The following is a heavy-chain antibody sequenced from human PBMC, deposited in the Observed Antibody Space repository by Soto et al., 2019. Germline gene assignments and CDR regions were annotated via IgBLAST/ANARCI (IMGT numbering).Heavy chain of an antibody. D-gene: IGHD4-17*01. V-gene: IGHV1-69*06. Sequence: QVQLVQSGAEVKKPGSSVKVSCKASGGTFSSYAISWVRQAPGQGLEWKGGIIPIFGTANYAQKFQGRVTITADKSTSTAYMELSSLRSEDTAVYYCASEGDYGGNPIEDYWGQGTLVTVSS. CDR1: GGTFSSYA. CDR2: IIPIFGTA. CDR3: ASEGDYGGNPIEDY. J-gene: IGHJ4*02.